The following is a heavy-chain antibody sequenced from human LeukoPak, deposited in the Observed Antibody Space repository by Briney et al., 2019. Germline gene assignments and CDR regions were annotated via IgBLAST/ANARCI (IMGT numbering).Heavy chain of an antibody. CDR3: ARDRAFYDYIWGSRHLDS. CDR1: GFSFSTSS. CDR2: ISSSTTYI. Sequence: GGSLRLSCTASGFSFSTSSMNWVRQAPGKGLQWVPSISSSTTYIYYADSVRGRFTISRDNAKNSLYLQMSSLRVEDTAVYYCARDRAFYDYIWGSRHLDSWGQGTLVTVSS. D-gene: IGHD3-16*01. V-gene: IGHV3-21*06. J-gene: IGHJ4*02.